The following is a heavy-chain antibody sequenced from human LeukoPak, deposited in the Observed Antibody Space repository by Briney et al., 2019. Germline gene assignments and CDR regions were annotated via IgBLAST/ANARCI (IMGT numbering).Heavy chain of an antibody. CDR3: ASQLGGTTFH. D-gene: IGHD1/OR15-1a*01. Sequence: PSETLSLTCTVSGVSINTYFWSWIRQPPGKGLEWIGYVYYTGITNYNPSLKSRVSISLDTSKNQFSLRLNSVTAAETAMYYCASQLGGTTFHWGQGTLVTVSS. V-gene: IGHV4-59*01. J-gene: IGHJ4*02. CDR2: VYYTGIT. CDR1: GVSINTYF.